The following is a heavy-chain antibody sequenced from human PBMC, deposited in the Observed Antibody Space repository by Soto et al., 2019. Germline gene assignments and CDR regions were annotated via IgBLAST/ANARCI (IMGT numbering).Heavy chain of an antibody. CDR1: GFTFSSYW. Sequence: PGGSLRLSCAASGFTFSSYWMHWVRQAPGRGLVWISSISNGGSSAIYADAVKGQFTISRDDAKNTLNLQMNSLRAEDAAVYYCVRGSRGAGYGNWGQGTLVTVSS. CDR2: ISNGGSSA. V-gene: IGHV3-74*01. D-gene: IGHD5-12*01. J-gene: IGHJ4*02. CDR3: VRGSRGAGYGN.